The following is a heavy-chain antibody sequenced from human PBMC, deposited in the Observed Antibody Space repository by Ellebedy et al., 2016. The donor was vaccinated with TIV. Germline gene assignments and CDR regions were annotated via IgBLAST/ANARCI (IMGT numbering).Heavy chain of an antibody. CDR3: AREGVGIRYFDY. D-gene: IGHD5-18*01. V-gene: IGHV4-30-4*01. J-gene: IGHJ4*02. CDR2: IYYSGST. CDR1: GGSISSGDYY. Sequence: MPSETLSLTCTVSGGSISSGDYYWSWIRQPPGKGLEWIGYIYYSGSTYYNPSLKSRVTISVDTSKNQFSLKLSSVTAADTAVYYCAREGVGIRYFDYWGQGTLVTVSS.